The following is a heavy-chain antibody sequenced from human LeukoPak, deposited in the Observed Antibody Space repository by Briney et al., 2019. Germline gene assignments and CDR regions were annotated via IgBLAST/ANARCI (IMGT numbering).Heavy chain of an antibody. J-gene: IGHJ4*02. CDR2: IYETGST. CDR3: ARGYSSGWPIDY. D-gene: IGHD6-19*01. CDR1: GGSLSSSSYY. Sequence: SETLSLTCSVSGGSLSSSSYYRGWIRQPPGRGLEWIGNIYETGSTNYNPSLKSRVTMSVDTSKNQFSLKLSSVTAADTAVYYCARGYSSGWPIDYWGQGTLVTVSS. V-gene: IGHV4-39*07.